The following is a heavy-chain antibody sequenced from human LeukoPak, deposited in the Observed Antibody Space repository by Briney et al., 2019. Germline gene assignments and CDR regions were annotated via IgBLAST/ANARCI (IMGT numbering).Heavy chain of an antibody. V-gene: IGHV3-64*01. CDR3: TRRYGGHSGWAGYHDS. CDR2: IRSDGSST. J-gene: IGHJ4*02. Sequence: PGGSLRLSCVASGFSFSAYIMHWVRQAPGKGLEYVSAIRSDGSSTFYPNSVKGRFTISRDNSKSTLHLQMGSLRAEDTAVYYCTRRYGGHSGWAGYHDSWGQGTLVTVSS. CDR1: GFSFSAYI. D-gene: IGHD6-19*01.